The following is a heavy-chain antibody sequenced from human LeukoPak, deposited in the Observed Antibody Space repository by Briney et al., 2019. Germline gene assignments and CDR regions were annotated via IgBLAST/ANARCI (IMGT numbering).Heavy chain of an antibody. V-gene: IGHV4-34*01. CDR3: ARVDIVTTNWFDP. CDR1: GGSFSGYY. Sequence: PSETLSLTCAVYGGSFSGYYWSRIRQPPGKGLEWIGEINHRGTTTYNPSLKSRVTISVDTPKNQFSLKLNSVTAADTAVYYCARVDIVTTNWFDPWGQGTLVIVSP. J-gene: IGHJ5*02. CDR2: INHRGTT. D-gene: IGHD5-12*01.